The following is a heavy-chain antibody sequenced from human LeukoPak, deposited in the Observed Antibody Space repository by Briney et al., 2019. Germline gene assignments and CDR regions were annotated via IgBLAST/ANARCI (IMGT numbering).Heavy chain of an antibody. J-gene: IGHJ3*01. CDR3: AREKSPERKTWLQLGAFDV. CDR1: GFTFSNYW. D-gene: IGHD5-24*01. CDR2: IKEDGSEK. V-gene: IGHV3-7*01. Sequence: GGSLRLSCAVSGFTFSNYWMSWVRQAPGKGLEWVANIKEDGSEKYYVDSVRGRLTISRDNTKNSLYLQMNSLRAEDTAVYYCAREKSPERKTWLQLGAFDVWGQGTVVTVSS.